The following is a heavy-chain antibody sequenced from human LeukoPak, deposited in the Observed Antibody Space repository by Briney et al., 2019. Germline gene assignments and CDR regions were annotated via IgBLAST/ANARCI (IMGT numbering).Heavy chain of an antibody. CDR2: INHSGST. CDR3: ARHAYYYGSGSLNYYYYYYYMDV. Sequence: SETLSLTCAVYGGSFSGYYWSWIRQPPGKGLEWIGEINHSGSTNYNPSLKSRVTISVDTSKNQFSLKLSSVTAADTAVYYCARHAYYYGSGSLNYYYYYYYMDVWGKGTTVTISS. CDR1: GGSFSGYY. D-gene: IGHD3-10*01. J-gene: IGHJ6*03. V-gene: IGHV4-34*01.